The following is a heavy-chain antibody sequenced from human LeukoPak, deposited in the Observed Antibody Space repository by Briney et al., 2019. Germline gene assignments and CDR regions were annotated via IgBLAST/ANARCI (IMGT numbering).Heavy chain of an antibody. CDR1: GFTFSSYA. J-gene: IGHJ4*02. D-gene: IGHD5-18*01. V-gene: IGHV3-30-3*01. CDR2: ISYDGSNK. Sequence: PGRSLRLSCAASGFTFSSYAMHWVRQAPGKGLEWVAVISYDGSNKYYADSVKGRFTISRDNSKNTLYLQMNSLRAEDTAVYYCARGPTAGEYSYGIDYWGQGTLVTVSS. CDR3: ARGPTAGEYSYGIDY.